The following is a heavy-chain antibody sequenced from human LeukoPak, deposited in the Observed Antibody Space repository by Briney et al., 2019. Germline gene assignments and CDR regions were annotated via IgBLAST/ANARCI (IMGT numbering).Heavy chain of an antibody. CDR1: GFTFSRDG. D-gene: IGHD5-18*01. V-gene: IGHV3-21*01. CDR2: ISSTTSYI. J-gene: IGHJ4*02. Sequence: PGGSQRLSCTTSGFTFSRDGMRWARQAPGKGLEWVSSISSTTSYIYYADSVKGRFTISRDNAKNSLYLQMNSLRAEDTAVYYCAKTSMVMNFDYWGQGTLVTVSS. CDR3: AKTSMVMNFDY.